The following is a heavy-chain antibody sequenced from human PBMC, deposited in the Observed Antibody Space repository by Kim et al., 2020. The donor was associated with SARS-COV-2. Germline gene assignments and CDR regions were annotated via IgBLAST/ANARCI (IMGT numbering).Heavy chain of an antibody. V-gene: IGHV4-31*03. CDR1: GGSISTDGYS. CDR2: ISNIGRT. CDR3: ARRRGYFDY. Sequence: SETLSLTCTVSGGSISTDGYSWSWVRQHPGKGLEWIGYISNIGRTYYNPSLKSRVTISLDTPKNQFSLKLSSVTAADTAVYYCARRRGYFDYWGQGTLVTVSS. J-gene: IGHJ4*02. D-gene: IGHD3-10*01.